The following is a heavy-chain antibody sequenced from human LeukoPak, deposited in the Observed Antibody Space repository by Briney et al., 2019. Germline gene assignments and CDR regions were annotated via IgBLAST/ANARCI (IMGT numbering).Heavy chain of an antibody. J-gene: IGHJ4*02. CDR2: IYYSGGT. CDR1: GFTLSRNY. Sequence: LRLSCAASGFTLSRNYMSWVRQPPGKGLEWVGDIYYSGGTYYNPSLKSRVTISVDTSKNQFSLKLSSVTAADTAVYYCARAGAGIAAAGLDCWGQGTLVTVSS. V-gene: IGHV4-30-4*08. D-gene: IGHD6-13*01. CDR3: ARAGAGIAAAGLDC.